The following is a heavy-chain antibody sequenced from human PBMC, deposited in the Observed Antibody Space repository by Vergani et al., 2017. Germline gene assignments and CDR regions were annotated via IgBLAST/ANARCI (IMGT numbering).Heavy chain of an antibody. V-gene: IGHV3-48*04. J-gene: IGHJ4*02. CDR1: GFTFSSYS. D-gene: IGHD3-22*01. CDR2: ISTRSTTI. Sequence: EVQLVESGGGLVQPGGSLRLSCAASGFTFSSYSMNWVRQAPGKGREWVSYISTRSTTIYYADSGKGRFTISRDNAKNSLYLQMNSLRAEDTAVFYCARAGDYFDSGGYAYWGQGTLVTVSS. CDR3: ARAGDYFDSGGYAY.